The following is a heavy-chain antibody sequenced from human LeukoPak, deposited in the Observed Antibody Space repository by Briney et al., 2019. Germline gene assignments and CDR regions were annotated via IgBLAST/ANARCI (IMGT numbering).Heavy chain of an antibody. CDR2: ISSGGTTL. D-gene: IGHD6-19*01. CDR3: ARVKGSGWYEVGY. J-gene: IGHJ4*02. Sequence: PGGSLRLSCAASGFTFSSYAMSWVRQAPGKGLEWVSYISSGGTTLYYADSVKGRFTISRDNVKNSLYLQMNSLSAEDTGIYYCARVKGSGWYEVGYWGQGTLVTVSS. CDR1: GFTFSSYA. V-gene: IGHV3-48*03.